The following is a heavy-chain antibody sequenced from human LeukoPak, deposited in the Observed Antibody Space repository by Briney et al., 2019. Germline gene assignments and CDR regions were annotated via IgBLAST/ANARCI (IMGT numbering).Heavy chain of an antibody. CDR2: IYYSGST. J-gene: IGHJ6*03. D-gene: IGHD6-6*01. Sequence: SETLSLTCTVSGGSISSSSYYWGWIRQPPGKGLEWIGSIYYSGSTYYNPSLKSRVTISVDTSKNQFSLKLSSVTAADTAVYYCASLGGIAARPENGVGHYYYMDVWGKGTTVTVSS. V-gene: IGHV4-39*01. CDR1: GGSISSSSYY. CDR3: ASLGGIAARPENGVGHYYYMDV.